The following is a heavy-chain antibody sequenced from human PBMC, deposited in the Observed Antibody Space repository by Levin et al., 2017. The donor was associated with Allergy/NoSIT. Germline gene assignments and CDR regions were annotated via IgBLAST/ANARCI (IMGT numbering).Heavy chain of an antibody. J-gene: IGHJ6*02. Sequence: KSSGPTLVKPTQTLTLTCTFSGFSLSTSGVGVGWIRQPPGKALEWLALIYWDDDKRYSPSLKSRLTITKDTSKNQVVLTMTNMDPVDTATYYCAHTESAVAGHKASPYYYYYGMDVWGQGTTVTVSS. D-gene: IGHD6-19*01. CDR1: GFSLSTSGVG. CDR3: AHTESAVAGHKASPYYYYYGMDV. V-gene: IGHV2-5*02. CDR2: IYWDDDK.